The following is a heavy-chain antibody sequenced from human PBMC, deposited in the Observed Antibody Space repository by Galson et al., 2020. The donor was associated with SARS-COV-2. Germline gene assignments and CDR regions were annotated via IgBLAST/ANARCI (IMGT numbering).Heavy chain of an antibody. Sequence: ASVKVSCKASGYTFTGYYMHWVRQAPGQGLEWMGWINPNSGGTNYAQKFQGRVTMTRDTSISTAYMELSRLRSDDTAVYYCARVGYYYDSSRGRPYYYYGMDVWGQGTMVTVSS. CDR1: GYTFTGYY. CDR2: INPNSGGT. V-gene: IGHV1-2*02. CDR3: ARVGYYYDSSRGRPYYYYGMDV. D-gene: IGHD3-22*01. J-gene: IGHJ6*02.